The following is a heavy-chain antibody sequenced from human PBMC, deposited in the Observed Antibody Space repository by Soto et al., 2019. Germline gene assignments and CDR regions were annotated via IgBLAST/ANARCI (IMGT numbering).Heavy chain of an antibody. Sequence: QITLKESGPTLVKPTQTLTLTCTLSGFSHSTSGVAVGWIRQPPGQALEWLGHIYCNDDKYYSTSLKSRLSLSKDTSKNQVVLTMTNVAPLDTGTYDCARLLSAALFSYDRWGQGTLVTVSS. CDR3: ARLLSAALFSYDR. J-gene: IGHJ5*02. V-gene: IGHV2-5*01. D-gene: IGHD1-26*01. CDR1: GFSHSTSGVA. CDR2: IYCNDDK.